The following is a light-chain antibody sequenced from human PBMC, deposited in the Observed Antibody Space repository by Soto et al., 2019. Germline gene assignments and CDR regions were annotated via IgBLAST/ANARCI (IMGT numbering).Light chain of an antibody. J-gene: IGKJ1*01. CDR3: QHYNSYSEA. CDR1: QTISSW. V-gene: IGKV1-5*03. CDR2: KAS. Sequence: DIQMTQSPSTLSGSVGDRVTITCRASQTISSWLAWYQQKPGEAPKLLIYKASTLKSGVPSRFSGSGSGTEFTLTISSLQPDDFATYYCQHYNSYSEAVGQGTKVELK.